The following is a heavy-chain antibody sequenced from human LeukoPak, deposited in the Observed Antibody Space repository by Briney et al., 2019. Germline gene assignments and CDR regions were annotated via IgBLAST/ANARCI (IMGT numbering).Heavy chain of an antibody. CDR2: IYYSGST. J-gene: IGHJ4*02. D-gene: IGHD3-22*01. V-gene: IGHV4-31*03. CDR3: ARGLSPYYYDSSGYFDY. Sequence: SETLSLTCTVSGGSISSGGYYWSWIRQHPGKGLEWIGYIYYSGSTYYNPSLKSRVTIPVDTSKNQFSLKLSSVTAADTAVYYCARGLSPYYYDSSGYFDYWGQGTLVTVSS. CDR1: GGSISSGGYY.